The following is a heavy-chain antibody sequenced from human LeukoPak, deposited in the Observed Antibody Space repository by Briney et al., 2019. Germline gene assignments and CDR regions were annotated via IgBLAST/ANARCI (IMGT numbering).Heavy chain of an antibody. J-gene: IGHJ4*02. CDR1: GFTFSSYE. V-gene: IGHV3-48*03. Sequence: GGSLRLSCAASGFTFSSYEMNWVRQAPGKGLEWVSYISGSGSTIYYVDSVKGRFTISRDNAKNSLYLQMNSLRAEDTAVYYCARERYDYVWGYFDYWGQGTLVTVSS. CDR3: ARERYDYVWGYFDY. D-gene: IGHD3-16*01. CDR2: ISGSGSTI.